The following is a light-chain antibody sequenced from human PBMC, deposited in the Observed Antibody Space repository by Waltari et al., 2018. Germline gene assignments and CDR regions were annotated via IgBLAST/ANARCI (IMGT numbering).Light chain of an antibody. V-gene: IGKV3-20*01. CDR2: SAS. Sequence: EIALTQSPGTLSLSPGERATLSCRASQSVSSNYLAWYQQKPGQAPRLLMYSASSRAAGIPDRFSGSGSGTDFTLIISRLEPEDLAVYFCQQYGSPPTFGQGTRLEIK. CDR1: QSVSSNY. CDR3: QQYGSPPT. J-gene: IGKJ5*01.